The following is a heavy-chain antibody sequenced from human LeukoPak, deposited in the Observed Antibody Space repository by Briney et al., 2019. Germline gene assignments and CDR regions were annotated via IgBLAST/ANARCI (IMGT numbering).Heavy chain of an antibody. CDR2: IKQDGSEK. CDR1: GFTFSSYW. CDR3: ARDARYYYGSGSYYNHFDY. D-gene: IGHD3-10*01. V-gene: IGHV3-7*01. Sequence: GGSLRLSCAASGFTFSSYWMSWVRQAPGKGREGGANIKQDGSEKYYVDSVKGRFTISRDNAKNSLYLQMNSLRAEDTAVYYCARDARYYYGSGSYYNHFDYWGQGTLVTVSS. J-gene: IGHJ4*02.